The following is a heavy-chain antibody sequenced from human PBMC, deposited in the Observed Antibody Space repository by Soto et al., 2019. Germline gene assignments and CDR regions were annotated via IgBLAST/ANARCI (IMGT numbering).Heavy chain of an antibody. D-gene: IGHD5-18*01. CDR1: GFTFGDYA. Sequence: PGGSLRLSCTASGFTFGDYAMSWFRQAPGKGLEWVGFIRSKAYGGTTEYAASVKGRFTISRDDSKSIAYLQMNSLKTEDTAVYYCTRGRGYSYGPRGYYFDYWGQGTLVTVSS. CDR3: TRGRGYSYGPRGYYFDY. J-gene: IGHJ4*02. CDR2: IRSKAYGGTT. V-gene: IGHV3-49*03.